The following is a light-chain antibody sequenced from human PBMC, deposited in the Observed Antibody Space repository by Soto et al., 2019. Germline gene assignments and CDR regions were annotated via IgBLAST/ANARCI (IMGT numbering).Light chain of an antibody. Sequence: DIQMTQSPSTLSASVGDRVTITCRASQSISSWLAWYQQKPGKAPKLLIYDASTLESGVPSRFSGSGSGTEFTLTISSLQPDDFATYYCQKFNTWPHTFGQGTKLEI. CDR1: QSISSW. J-gene: IGKJ2*01. V-gene: IGKV1-5*01. CDR3: QKFNTWPHT. CDR2: DAS.